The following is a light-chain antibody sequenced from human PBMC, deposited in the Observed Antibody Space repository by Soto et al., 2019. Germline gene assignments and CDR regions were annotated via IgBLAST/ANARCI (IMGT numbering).Light chain of an antibody. CDR2: AIS. J-gene: IGKJ2*01. V-gene: IGKV1-6*01. Sequence: AIQMTQSPSSLSASVGDRVTITCRTSQDIRNDLGWYQQKPGKAPQLLIYAISNLQSGVPSRFSGSGSGTDFTLTISSLQPEDFATYYCLQDYSSPYTFGQGTKLEI. CDR3: LQDYSSPYT. CDR1: QDIRND.